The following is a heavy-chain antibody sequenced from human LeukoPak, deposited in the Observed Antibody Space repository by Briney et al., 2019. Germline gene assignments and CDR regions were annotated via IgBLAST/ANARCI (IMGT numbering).Heavy chain of an antibody. V-gene: IGHV3-23*01. Sequence: GGSLRLSCAASGFTVSSNYMSWVRQAPGKGLEWVSAISGSGGSTYYADSVKGRFTISRDNSKNTLYLQMNSLRAEDTAVYYCAKRKLLWFGEPIDYWGQGTLVTVSS. CDR1: GFTVSSNY. CDR2: ISGSGGST. CDR3: AKRKLLWFGEPIDY. J-gene: IGHJ4*02. D-gene: IGHD3-10*01.